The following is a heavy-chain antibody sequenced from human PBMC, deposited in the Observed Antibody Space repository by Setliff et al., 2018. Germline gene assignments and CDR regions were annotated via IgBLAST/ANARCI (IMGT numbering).Heavy chain of an antibody. J-gene: IGHJ6*02. CDR3: VRGTVIAYGMDV. Sequence: ASVKVSCKASGYTFTSYAMHWVRQAPGQRLEWLGWINTGNGSPTYAQGCTGRCVFSLDTSVSSAYLQIFSLKSEDTAVYYCVRGTVIAYGMDVWGQGTTVTVSS. CDR2: INTGNGSP. CDR1: GYTFTSYA. D-gene: IGHD4-17*01. V-gene: IGHV7-4-1*01.